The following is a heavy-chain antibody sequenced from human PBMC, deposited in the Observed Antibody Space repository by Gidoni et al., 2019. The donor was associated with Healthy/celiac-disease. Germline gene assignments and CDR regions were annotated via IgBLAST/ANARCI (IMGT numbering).Heavy chain of an antibody. J-gene: IGHJ3*02. D-gene: IGHD3-10*01. CDR2: IDPSESYP. Sequence: EVQLVQSAAGVKKPGESLRISCKGSGYSFTSYCLSWVRKMPGKGLEWRGRIDPSESYPNDSPSFQGHVTISADKSISTAYLQWSSLKASDTAMYYCARPGRITMVRGVIITYAFDIWGQGTMVTVSS. V-gene: IGHV5-10-1*03. CDR3: ARPGRITMVRGVIITYAFDI. CDR1: GYSFTSYC.